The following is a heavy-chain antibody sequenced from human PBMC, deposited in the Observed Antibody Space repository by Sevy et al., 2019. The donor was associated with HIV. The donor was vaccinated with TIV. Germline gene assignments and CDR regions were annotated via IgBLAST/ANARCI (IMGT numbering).Heavy chain of an antibody. J-gene: IGHJ4*02. CDR1: GDSVSSNSAA. CDR2: TYYRSKWYN. CDR3: GRDSPGVGGGDYFDY. V-gene: IGHV6-1*01. D-gene: IGHD3-16*01. Sequence: SQTLSLTCAISGDSVSSNSAAWNWIRQSPSRGLEWLGRTYYRSKWYNDYAVSVKSRITINPDTSKNQFSLQLNSVTPGEPGVYYWGRDSPGVGGGDYFDYWGQGTLVTVSS.